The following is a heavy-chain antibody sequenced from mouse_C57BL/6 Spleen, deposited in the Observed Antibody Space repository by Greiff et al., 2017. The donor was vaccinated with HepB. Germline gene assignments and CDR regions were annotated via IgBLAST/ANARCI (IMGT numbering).Heavy chain of an antibody. J-gene: IGHJ3*01. D-gene: IGHD2-5*01. CDR3: ARDYSNSAWFAY. CDR1: GYSITSGYY. Sequence: EVHLVESGPGLVKPSQSLSLTCSVTGYSITSGYYWNWIRQFPGNKLEWMGYISYDGSNNYNPSLKNRISITRDTSKNQFFLKLNSVTTEDTATYYCARDYSNSAWFAYWGQGTLVTVSA. V-gene: IGHV3-6*01. CDR2: ISYDGSN.